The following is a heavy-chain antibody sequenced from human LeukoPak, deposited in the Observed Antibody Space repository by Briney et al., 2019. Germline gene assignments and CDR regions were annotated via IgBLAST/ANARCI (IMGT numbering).Heavy chain of an antibody. J-gene: IGHJ4*02. V-gene: IGHV4-59*01. D-gene: IGHD3-10*01. CDR1: GGSISSDY. CDR2: VHYNGHT. CDR3: AGYGSGSYWKAFDY. Sequence: SETLSLTCSVAGGSISSDYWAWIRQIPGKGLEWIAYVHYNGHTSYNPSLKSRVTISIDASKNQFSLKLSSVTAADTAVYYCAGYGSGSYWKAFDYWGQGTLVTVSS.